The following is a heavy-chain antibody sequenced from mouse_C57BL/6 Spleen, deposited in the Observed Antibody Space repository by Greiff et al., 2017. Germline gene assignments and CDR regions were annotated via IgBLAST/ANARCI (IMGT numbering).Heavy chain of an antibody. CDR1: GFNIKDYY. J-gene: IGHJ2*01. Sequence: EVQLQQSGAELVKPGASVKLSCTASGFNIKDYYMHWVKQRTEQGLEWIGRIDPEDGETKYAPNFQGKATITADTSSNTSYLQLSSLTSEDTAGYYCARGPYDYEIDYWGQGTTLTVSS. CDR2: IDPEDGET. V-gene: IGHV14-2*01. CDR3: ARGPYDYEIDY. D-gene: IGHD2-4*01.